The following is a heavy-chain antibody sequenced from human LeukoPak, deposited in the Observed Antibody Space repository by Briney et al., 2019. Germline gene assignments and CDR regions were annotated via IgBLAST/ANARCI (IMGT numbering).Heavy chain of an antibody. Sequence: PGRSLRLSRAVSGFTFDDYAMHWVRQVPGKGLEWVAGVSWNSDTRGYVDSVKGRFTISRDNARNSLYLQMNSLRAENTALYYCITNGGGDSGYGNFDYWGQGTLVTVSS. CDR2: VSWNSDTR. CDR3: ITNGGGDSGYGNFDY. V-gene: IGHV3-9*01. D-gene: IGHD5-12*01. CDR1: GFTFDDYA. J-gene: IGHJ4*02.